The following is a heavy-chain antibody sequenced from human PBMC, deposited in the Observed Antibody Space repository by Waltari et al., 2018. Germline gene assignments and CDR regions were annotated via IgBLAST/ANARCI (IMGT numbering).Heavy chain of an antibody. J-gene: IGHJ4*02. D-gene: IGHD2-21*02. V-gene: IGHV3-21*01. CDR2: ISTSSSYI. CDR3: ARARGTAYYLVDY. CDR1: RYG. Sequence: RYGMCVGREDQGRGLSWVSSISTSSSYINYADSVKDRFTISRDNAKNSLYRQINSLRAEDTAVYYCARARGTAYYLVDYWGQGTLVTVSS.